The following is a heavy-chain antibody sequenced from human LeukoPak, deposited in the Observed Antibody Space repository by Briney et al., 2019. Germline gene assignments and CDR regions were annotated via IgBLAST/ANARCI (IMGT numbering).Heavy chain of an antibody. CDR3: ARDHRSAWYISPTYDY. CDR1: GFTFSSYS. J-gene: IGHJ4*02. V-gene: IGHV3-21*01. CDR2: ISSSSSYI. D-gene: IGHD6-19*01. Sequence: GGSLRLSCAASGFTFSSYSMNWVRQAPGKGLEWVSSISSSSSYIYYADSVKGRFTISRDNAKNSLYLQMNSLRAEDTAVYYCARDHRSAWYISPTYDYWGQGTLVTVSS.